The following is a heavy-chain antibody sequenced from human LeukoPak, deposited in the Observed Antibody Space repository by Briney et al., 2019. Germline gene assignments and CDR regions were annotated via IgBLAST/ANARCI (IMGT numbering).Heavy chain of an antibody. J-gene: IGHJ6*02. Sequence: GGSLRLSCAASGFTVSSNYMSWVGQAPGKGLEWVSFIYSGGSTYYADSVKGRFTISRDNSKNTLYLQMNGLRAEDTAVYYCARDITMVRGVYLPPYGMDIWGQGTTVTVSS. CDR3: ARDITMVRGVYLPPYGMDI. CDR2: IYSGGST. CDR1: GFTVSSNY. V-gene: IGHV3-53*01. D-gene: IGHD3-10*01.